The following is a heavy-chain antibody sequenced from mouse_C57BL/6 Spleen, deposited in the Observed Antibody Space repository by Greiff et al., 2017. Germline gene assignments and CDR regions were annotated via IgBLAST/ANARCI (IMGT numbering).Heavy chain of an antibody. CDR2: IYPSDSET. J-gene: IGHJ3*01. Sequence: QVQLQQSGAELVRPGSSVKLSCKASGYTFTSYWMDWVKQRPGQGLEWIGNIYPSDSETHYNQKFKDKATLTVDKSSSTAYMQLSSLTSEDSAVYYCARLDTTVVGDAYWGQGTLVTVSA. V-gene: IGHV1-61*01. CDR3: ARLDTTVVGDAY. D-gene: IGHD1-1*01. CDR1: GYTFTSYW.